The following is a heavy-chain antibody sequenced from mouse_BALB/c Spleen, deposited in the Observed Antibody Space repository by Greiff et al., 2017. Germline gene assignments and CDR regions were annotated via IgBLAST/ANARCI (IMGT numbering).Heavy chain of an antibody. CDR2: INPSNGGT. Sequence: QVQLQQSGAELVKPGASVKLSCKASGYTFTSYYMYWVKQRPGQGLEWIGEINPSNGGTNFNEKFKSKATLTVDKSSSTAYMQLSSLTSEDSAVYYCTRSRYGNYSAWFAYWGQGTLVTVSA. CDR1: GYTFTSYY. CDR3: TRSRYGNYSAWFAY. J-gene: IGHJ3*01. D-gene: IGHD2-1*01. V-gene: IGHV1S81*02.